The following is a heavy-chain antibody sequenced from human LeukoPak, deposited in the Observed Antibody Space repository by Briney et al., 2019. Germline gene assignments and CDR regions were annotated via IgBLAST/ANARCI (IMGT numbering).Heavy chain of an antibody. D-gene: IGHD6-19*01. J-gene: IGHJ4*02. Sequence: PGRSLRLSCAASGFTFSSYGMHWVRQAPGKGLEWVAVISYDGSNKYYADSVKGRFTISRDNSKNTLYLQMNSLGAEDTAVYYCAKVEKRRWLVRALDYWGQGTLVTVSS. CDR2: ISYDGSNK. CDR1: GFTFSSYG. CDR3: AKVEKRRWLVRALDY. V-gene: IGHV3-30*18.